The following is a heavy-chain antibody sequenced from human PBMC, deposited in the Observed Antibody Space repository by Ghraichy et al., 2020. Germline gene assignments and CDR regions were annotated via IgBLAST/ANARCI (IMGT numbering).Heavy chain of an antibody. CDR1: GFTFSSYW. CDR2: IKQDGSEK. J-gene: IGHJ4*02. V-gene: IGHV3-7*01. CDR3: ARGPDDYYDSSFPDY. D-gene: IGHD3-22*01. Sequence: GGSLRLSCAASGFTFSSYWMSWFRQAPGKGLEWVANIKQDGSEKYYVDSVKGRFTISRDNAKNSLYLQMNSLRAEDTAVYYCARGPDDYYDSSFPDYWGQGTLVTVSS.